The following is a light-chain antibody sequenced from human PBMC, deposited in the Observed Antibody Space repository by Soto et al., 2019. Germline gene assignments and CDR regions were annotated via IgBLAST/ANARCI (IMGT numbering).Light chain of an antibody. CDR2: EGS. J-gene: IGLJ3*02. Sequence: QSALIQPASVSGTPGQSITISCIGTTSDFGNYNLVSWYQHYPGKAAKLIMYEGSRRPSGVSDRFSGSKSGGTASLKSSGLQAEAEGNYYCCSYAGNSAFVFGGGTKLTVL. V-gene: IGLV2-23*01. CDR3: CSYAGNSAFV. CDR1: TSDFGNYNL.